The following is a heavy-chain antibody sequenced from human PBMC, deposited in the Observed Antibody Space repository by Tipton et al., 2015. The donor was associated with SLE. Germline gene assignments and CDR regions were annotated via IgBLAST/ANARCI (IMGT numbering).Heavy chain of an antibody. D-gene: IGHD6-13*01. CDR1: GGSFSGYY. CDR2: INHSGST. J-gene: IGHJ2*01. CDR3: ARHVGGYSSSWYVRYFDL. Sequence: TLSLTCAVYGGSFSGYYWSWIRQPPGKGLEWIGEINHSGSTNYNPSLKSRVTISVDTSKNQFSLKLSSVTAADTAVYYCARHVGGYSSSWYVRYFDLWGRGTLVTVSS. V-gene: IGHV4-34*01.